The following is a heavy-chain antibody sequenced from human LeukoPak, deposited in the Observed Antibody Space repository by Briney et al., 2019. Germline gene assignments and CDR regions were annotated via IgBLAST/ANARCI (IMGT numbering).Heavy chain of an antibody. CDR2: MNPNSGNT. J-gene: IGHJ4*02. V-gene: IGHV1-8*01. CDR1: GYTFTSYD. CDR3: AGRGAVAGTNGY. D-gene: IGHD6-19*01. Sequence: ASVKVSCKASGYTFTSYDINWVRQATGQGLEWMGWMNPNSGNTGYAQKFQGRVTMTRNTSISTAYMELSSLRSEDTAVYYCAGRGAVAGTNGYWGQGTLVTVSS.